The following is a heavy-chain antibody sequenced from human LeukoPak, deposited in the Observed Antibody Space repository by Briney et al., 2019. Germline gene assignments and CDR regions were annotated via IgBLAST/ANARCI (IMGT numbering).Heavy chain of an antibody. CDR2: IYYSGST. J-gene: IGHJ4*02. D-gene: IGHD3-9*01. V-gene: IGHV4-39*01. CDR3: ARLRYFDWLPSYYFDY. Sequence: SETLSLTCTVSGGSISSSSYYWGWIRQPPGKGLEWIGSIYYSGSTYYNPSLKSRVTISVDTSKNQFSLKLSSVTAADTAVYYCARLRYFDWLPSYYFDYRGQGTLVTVSS. CDR1: GGSISSSSYY.